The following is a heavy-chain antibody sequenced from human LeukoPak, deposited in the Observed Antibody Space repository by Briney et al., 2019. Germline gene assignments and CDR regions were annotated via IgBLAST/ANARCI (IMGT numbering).Heavy chain of an antibody. CDR1: GFTFSNHA. V-gene: IGHV3-30-3*01. Sequence: GGSLRLSCAASGFTFSNHAIHWVRQAPGKGLEWVAVISYDGSNKYYADSVKGRFTISRDNSKNTLYLQMDSLRVEDTAVYFCARDGGRGTYFYYGMDVWSQGTTVTVSS. J-gene: IGHJ6*02. CDR3: ARDGGRGTYFYYGMDV. CDR2: ISYDGSNK. D-gene: IGHD1-26*01.